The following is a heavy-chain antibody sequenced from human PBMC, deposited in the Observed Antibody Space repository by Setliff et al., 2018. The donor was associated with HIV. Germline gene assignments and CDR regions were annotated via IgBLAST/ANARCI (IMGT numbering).Heavy chain of an antibody. CDR2: IIPIFGTA. V-gene: IGHV1-69*05. Sequence: GASVKVSCKASGGTFSSYAISWVRQAPGQGLEWMGGIIPIFGTANYAQKFQGRVTITTDESTSTAYMELSSLRSEDTAVYYCARGLGGTDAFDIWGQGTMVTVSS. CDR3: ARGLGGTDAFDI. J-gene: IGHJ3*02. CDR1: GGTFSSYA. D-gene: IGHD3-16*01.